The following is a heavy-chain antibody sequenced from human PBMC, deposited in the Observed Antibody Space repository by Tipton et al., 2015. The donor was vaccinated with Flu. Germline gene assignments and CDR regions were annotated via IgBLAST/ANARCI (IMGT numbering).Heavy chain of an antibody. CDR2: VFHSGLT. Sequence: TLSLTCTVPGGSINSTTHYWGWVRQPPGEGLGWIATVFHSGLTYYNPSLKSQVTISVDTSKDQFSLNLTSVTAADTAVYYCARACGSGGNRWFYPWGQGALVTVSS. V-gene: IGHV4-39*07. J-gene: IGHJ5*02. CDR3: ARACGSGGNRWFYP. D-gene: IGHD2-15*01. CDR1: GGSINSTTHY.